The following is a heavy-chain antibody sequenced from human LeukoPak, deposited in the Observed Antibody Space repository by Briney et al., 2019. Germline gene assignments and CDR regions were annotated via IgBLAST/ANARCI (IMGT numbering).Heavy chain of an antibody. CDR1: GGSLSSYY. CDR2: INHSGST. CDR3: ARGRGIAAAGFDDY. V-gene: IGHV4-34*01. J-gene: IGHJ4*02. D-gene: IGHD6-13*01. Sequence: PSETLSLTCSVSGGSLSSYYWSWIRQPPGKGLEWIGEINHSGSTNYNPSLKSRVTISVDTSKNQFSLKLSSVTAADTAVYYCARGRGIAAAGFDDYWGQGTLVTVSS.